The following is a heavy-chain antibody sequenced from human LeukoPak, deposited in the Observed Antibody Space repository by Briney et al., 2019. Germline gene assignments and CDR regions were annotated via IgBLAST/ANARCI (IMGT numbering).Heavy chain of an antibody. J-gene: IGHJ5*02. CDR2: IYYSGST. CDR1: GGSISSSGYY. Sequence: SETLSLTCTVPGGSISSSGYYWGWIRQPPGKGREWIASIYYSGSTYYNPSLKSRVTISVDTSKNQLSLKLSSLTAADTAVYDCARHEYSGSYYGLSWFDPWGQGTLVTVSS. D-gene: IGHD1-26*01. V-gene: IGHV4-39*01. CDR3: ARHEYSGSYYGLSWFDP.